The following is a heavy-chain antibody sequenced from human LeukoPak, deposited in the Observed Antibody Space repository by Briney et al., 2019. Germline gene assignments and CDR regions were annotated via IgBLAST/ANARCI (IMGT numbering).Heavy chain of an antibody. J-gene: IGHJ6*02. CDR1: GFTFSNYA. D-gene: IGHD6-13*01. CDR2: ISGSGGST. CDR3: AKVPRQQPPEFYYYYGMDV. V-gene: IGHV3-23*01. Sequence: AGGSLRLSCAASGFTFSNYAMSWVRQAPVKGLEWVSAISGSGGSTYYAHSVKGRFTISRDNSKNTLYLQMNSLRAEDTAVYYCAKVPRQQPPEFYYYYGMDVWGQGTTVTVSS.